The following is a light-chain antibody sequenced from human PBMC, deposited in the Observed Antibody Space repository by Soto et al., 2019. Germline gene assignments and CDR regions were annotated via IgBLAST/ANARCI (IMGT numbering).Light chain of an antibody. V-gene: IGKV1-17*01. CDR2: AAS. CDR3: LPHSTYPLT. J-gene: IGKJ1*01. Sequence: DIQMTQFPSSLSASVGDRVTITCRASQGIRNDLGWYQQKAGKAPKRLIYAASSLQSGVPSRFSGSGSGTEYTLAISSLQPEDSATFYCLPHSTYPLTFGQGTKVEIK. CDR1: QGIRND.